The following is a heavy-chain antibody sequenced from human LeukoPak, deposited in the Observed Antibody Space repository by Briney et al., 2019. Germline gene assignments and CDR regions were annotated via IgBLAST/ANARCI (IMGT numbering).Heavy chain of an antibody. CDR2: ISWNSGSI. V-gene: IGHV3-9*01. D-gene: IGHD6-19*01. Sequence: PGGSLRLSCAASGFTFDDYAMHWVRQAPGKGLEWVSGISWNSGSIGYADSVKGRFTISRDNAKNSLYLQMNSLRAEDTALYYCARVSSGWVDYWGQGTLVTVSS. CDR3: ARVSSGWVDY. J-gene: IGHJ4*02. CDR1: GFTFDDYA.